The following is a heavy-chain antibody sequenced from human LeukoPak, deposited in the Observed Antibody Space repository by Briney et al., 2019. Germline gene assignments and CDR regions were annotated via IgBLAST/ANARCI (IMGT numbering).Heavy chain of an antibody. CDR3: ARMKYSGSYWDY. D-gene: IGHD1-26*01. J-gene: IGHJ4*02. CDR2: IYYSGST. V-gene: IGHV4-39*01. CDR1: GGSISSSSYY. Sequence: SETLSLTCTVSGGSISSSSYYWGWIRQPPGKGLEWIGSIYYSGSTYYNPSLKSRVTISVDTSKNQFSLKLSSVTAADTAVYYCARMKYSGSYWDYWGQGTLVTVSS.